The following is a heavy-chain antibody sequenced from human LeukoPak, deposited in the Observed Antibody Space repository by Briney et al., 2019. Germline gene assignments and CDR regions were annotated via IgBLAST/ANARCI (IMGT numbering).Heavy chain of an antibody. CDR1: GFTFSSYA. CDR3: AKIVVAALYGSGSYYLDY. J-gene: IGHJ4*02. Sequence: PWGSLRLSCAASGFTFSSYAMSWVRQAPGKGLEWVSAISGSGGSTYHADSVKGRFTISRDNSKNTLYLQMNSLRAEDTAVYYCAKIVVAALYGSGSYYLDYWGQGTLVTVSS. CDR2: ISGSGGST. D-gene: IGHD3-10*01. V-gene: IGHV3-23*01.